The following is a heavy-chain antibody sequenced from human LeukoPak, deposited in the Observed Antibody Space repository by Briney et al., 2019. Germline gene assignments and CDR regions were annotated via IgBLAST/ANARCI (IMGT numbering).Heavy chain of an antibody. Sequence: RRSPCPSPAVAVFSSNSFCMESGCQAPGKGLEWVAVISYDGSNKYYADSVKGRFTISRDNSKNTLYLQMNSLRAEDTAVYYCAKGHGSSAAFDYWGQGTLVTVSS. D-gene: IGHD1-14*01. CDR1: VFSSNSFC. J-gene: IGHJ4*02. CDR2: ISYDGSNK. CDR3: AKGHGSSAAFDY. V-gene: IGHV3-30*18.